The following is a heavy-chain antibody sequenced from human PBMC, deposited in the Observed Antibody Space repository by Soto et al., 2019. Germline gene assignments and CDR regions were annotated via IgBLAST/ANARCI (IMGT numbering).Heavy chain of an antibody. J-gene: IGHJ2*01. Sequence: QVQLVQSGAEVKEPGASVKVSCKASGYTFTTYGISWVRQAPGQGLEWMGWISVYNGNTNYAERLQGRVTMTTDTSTSTAYMELWRLRSDDTAMYYCAISYSYGSYWYFDLWGRGTLVTVSS. D-gene: IGHD5-18*01. CDR3: AISYSYGSYWYFDL. CDR2: ISVYNGNT. V-gene: IGHV1-18*04. CDR1: GYTFTTYG.